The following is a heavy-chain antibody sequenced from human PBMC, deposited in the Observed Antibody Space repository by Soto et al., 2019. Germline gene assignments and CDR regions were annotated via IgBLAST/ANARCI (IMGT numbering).Heavy chain of an antibody. Sequence: SETLSLTCAVYGGSFSGYYWSWIRQPPGKGLEWIGEINHSGSTNYNPSLKSRVTISVDTSKNQFSLKLSSVTAADTAVYYCARGRVAVDGLDYWGQGTLVTVSS. V-gene: IGHV4-34*01. CDR3: ARGRVAVDGLDY. CDR1: GGSFSGYY. D-gene: IGHD6-19*01. J-gene: IGHJ4*02. CDR2: INHSGST.